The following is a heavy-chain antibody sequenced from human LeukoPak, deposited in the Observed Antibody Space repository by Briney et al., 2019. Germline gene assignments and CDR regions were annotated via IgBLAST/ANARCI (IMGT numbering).Heavy chain of an antibody. CDR1: GFTFSAYA. Sequence: GESLRLSCAASGFTFSAYAMHWVRQPPGKGLEWVAVILYDGSNKYYADSVKGRFTISRDKSKNTLDLQMNSLRPEDTAVYYCAKDYYGSGSYYTVDFWGQGTLVTVSS. CDR3: AKDYYGSGSYYTVDF. J-gene: IGHJ4*02. V-gene: IGHV3-30*18. CDR2: ILYDGSNK. D-gene: IGHD3-10*01.